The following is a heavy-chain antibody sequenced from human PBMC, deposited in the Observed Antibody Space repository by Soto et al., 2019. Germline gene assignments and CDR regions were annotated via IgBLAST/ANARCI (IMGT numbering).Heavy chain of an antibody. CDR1: GGSISSSSDY. CDR3: ARHPGEYTVGLPDYYYYMDV. D-gene: IGHD3-10*01. V-gene: IGHV4-39*01. CDR2: IYYSGST. Sequence: PSETLSLTCTVSGGSISSSSDYWGWIRQPPGKGLEWIGSIYYSGSTYYNPSLKSRVTISVDTSKNQFSLKLSSVTAADTAVYYCARHPGEYTVGLPDYYYYMDVWGKGTTVTVSS. J-gene: IGHJ6*03.